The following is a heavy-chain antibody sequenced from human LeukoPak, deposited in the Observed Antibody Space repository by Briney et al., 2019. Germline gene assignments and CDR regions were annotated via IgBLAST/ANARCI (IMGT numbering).Heavy chain of an antibody. V-gene: IGHV4-59*01. CDR1: GGSISSYY. D-gene: IGHD4-11*01. CDR3: ASTTEGAFGFDP. Sequence: SETLSLTCTVSGGSISSYYWSWIRQPPGKGLEWIGYIYYSGSTNYNPSLKSRVTISVDTSKNQFSLKLSSVTAADTAVYYCASTTEGAFGFDPWGQGTLVTVSS. J-gene: IGHJ5*02. CDR2: IYYSGST.